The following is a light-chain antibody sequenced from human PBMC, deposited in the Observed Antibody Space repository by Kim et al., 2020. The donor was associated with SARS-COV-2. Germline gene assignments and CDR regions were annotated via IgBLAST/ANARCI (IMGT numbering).Light chain of an antibody. J-gene: IGKJ4*02. CDR2: HTS. CDR3: QQRSGWPLT. Sequence: LSPGARATLSCRASGSVSSYLAWCQQKPGQAPRLLIYHTSNRATGIPARFSGSGSGTDFTLTISSLEPEDFAVYYCQQRSGWPLTFGGGTKVDIK. CDR1: GSVSSY. V-gene: IGKV3-11*01.